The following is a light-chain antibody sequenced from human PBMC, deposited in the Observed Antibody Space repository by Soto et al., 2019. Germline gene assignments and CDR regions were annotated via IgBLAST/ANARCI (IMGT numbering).Light chain of an antibody. CDR3: HQYGSSPAT. CDR1: QSVSSSY. Sequence: EIVLTQSPATLSFARGERAALSCRASQSVSSSYLAWYQQRRGQAPRLLIYGATSRATGIPDRFSGSGSGTDFTLTISRLEPEDFAVYYCHQYGSSPATFGQGTKVDI. J-gene: IGKJ1*01. CDR2: GAT. V-gene: IGKV3-20*01.